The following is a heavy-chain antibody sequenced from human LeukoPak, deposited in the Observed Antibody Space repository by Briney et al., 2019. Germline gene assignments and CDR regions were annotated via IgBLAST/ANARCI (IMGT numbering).Heavy chain of an antibody. D-gene: IGHD6-6*01. CDR3: ARWVAARTGSKINYYYYGMDV. CDR2: INPNSGGT. Sequence: EASVKVSCKASGYTFTGYYMHWVRQAPGQGLEWMGWINPNSGGTNYAQKFQGRVTMTRDMSISTAYMELSRLRSDDTAVYYCARWVAARTGSKINYYYYGMDVWGQGTTVTVSS. J-gene: IGHJ6*02. V-gene: IGHV1-2*02. CDR1: GYTFTGYY.